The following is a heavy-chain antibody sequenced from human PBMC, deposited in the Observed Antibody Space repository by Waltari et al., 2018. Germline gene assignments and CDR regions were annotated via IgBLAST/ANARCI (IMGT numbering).Heavy chain of an antibody. V-gene: IGHV4-4*02. CDR3: AHERGRGLYLDT. Sequence: QLQLQESGPGLVRPSGTLSLICAVSGDSMGSTDCWRWVRQPPEQGLGWIGPVRGDGRTNYNPAFASRVIISLDTSTHHFALEMTSATAADTALYYCAHERGRGLYLDTWGQGILVTVAP. J-gene: IGHJ4*02. CDR2: VRGDGRT. D-gene: IGHD2-15*01. CDR1: GDSMGSTDC.